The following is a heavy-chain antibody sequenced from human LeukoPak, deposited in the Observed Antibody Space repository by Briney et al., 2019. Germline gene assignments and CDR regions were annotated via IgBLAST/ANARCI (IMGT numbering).Heavy chain of an antibody. Sequence: ASVKVSCKASGYTFTSYGISSVRQAPGQGLEWMGWISGYNAKTIFAQKFQDRVTLTTDTSASTVYMEVSSLRSDDTAVYYCARTMGIHAFDIWGQGTMVTVSS. V-gene: IGHV1-18*01. CDR2: ISGYNAKT. CDR1: GYTFTSYG. D-gene: IGHD3-10*01. CDR3: ARTMGIHAFDI. J-gene: IGHJ3*02.